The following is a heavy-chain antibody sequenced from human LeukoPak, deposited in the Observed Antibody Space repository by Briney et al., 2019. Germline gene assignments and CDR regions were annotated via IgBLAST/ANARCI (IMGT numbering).Heavy chain of an antibody. CDR1: GFTFSSYA. D-gene: IGHD3-10*01. V-gene: IGHV3-23*01. Sequence: GGSLRLSCAASGFTFSSYAMSWVRQAPGKGLEWVSAISGSGGSTYYADSVKGRFTISRDNAKNSLYLQMNSLRVEDTAVYYCARDHSASGSLDYWGQGTLVTVSS. CDR2: ISGSGGST. J-gene: IGHJ4*02. CDR3: ARDHSASGSLDY.